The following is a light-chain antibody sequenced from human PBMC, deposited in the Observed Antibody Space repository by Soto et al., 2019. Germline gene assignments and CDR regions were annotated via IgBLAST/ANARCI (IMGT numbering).Light chain of an antibody. Sequence: IQLPQAPSSLSASVGVIVTITCRASQSISSWLAWYQQKPGKAPNLLIYKASTLESGVPSRFSGSGSGTEFTLTISSLQPDDFATYYCQQYDSYPWTFGQGTKVDIK. CDR2: KAS. CDR3: QQYDSYPWT. J-gene: IGKJ1*01. V-gene: IGKV1-5*03. CDR1: QSISSW.